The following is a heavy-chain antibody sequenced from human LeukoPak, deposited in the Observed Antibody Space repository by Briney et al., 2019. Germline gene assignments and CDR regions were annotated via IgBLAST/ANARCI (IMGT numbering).Heavy chain of an antibody. Sequence: ASVKVSCKASGYTFTGYYMHWVRQAPGQGLEWMGWINPNSGGTNYAQKFQGRVTMTRDTSISTAYMELSRLRSDDTAVYYCARGASLGAAAGAYNWFDPWGQGTLVTVSS. D-gene: IGHD6-13*01. CDR3: ARGASLGAAAGAYNWFDP. J-gene: IGHJ5*02. CDR2: INPNSGGT. CDR1: GYTFTGYY. V-gene: IGHV1-2*02.